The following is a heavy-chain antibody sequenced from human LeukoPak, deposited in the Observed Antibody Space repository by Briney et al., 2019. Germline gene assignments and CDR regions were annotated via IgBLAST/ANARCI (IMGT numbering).Heavy chain of an antibody. CDR3: AKDVSCSGGSCYGNWFDP. Sequence: PGGSLRLSCAASGFTFSSYAMSWVRQAPGKGLEWVPAISGSGGSTYYADSVKGRFTISRDNSKNTLYLQMNSLRAEDTAVYYCAKDVSCSGGSCYGNWFDPWGQGTLVTVSS. CDR2: ISGSGGST. D-gene: IGHD2-15*01. J-gene: IGHJ5*02. V-gene: IGHV3-23*01. CDR1: GFTFSSYA.